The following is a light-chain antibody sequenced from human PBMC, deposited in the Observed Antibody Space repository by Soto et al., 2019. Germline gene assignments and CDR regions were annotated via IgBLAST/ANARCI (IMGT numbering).Light chain of an antibody. V-gene: IGLV4-69*01. CDR2: LNSDGSH. J-gene: IGLJ2*01. Sequence: QSVLTQSPSASASLGASVKLTCTLSSGHSSYAIAWHQQQPEKGPRYLMKLNSDGSHSKGDGIPDRFSGSSSGAERYLTISSLQSEDEADYYCQTWGTGILVVFGGGNKVTVL. CDR3: QTWGTGILVV. CDR1: SGHSSYA.